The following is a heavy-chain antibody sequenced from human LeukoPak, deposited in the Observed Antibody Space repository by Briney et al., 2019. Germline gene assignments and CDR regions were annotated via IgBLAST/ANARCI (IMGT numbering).Heavy chain of an antibody. CDR2: IYYSGSA. CDR3: ARVGRGTPNWFDP. D-gene: IGHD2-15*01. Sequence: PSETLSLTCTVSGXSISSYYWSWIRQPPGKGPEWIGYIYYSGSADYNPSLKSRVTISVDTSKNQFSLKLTSVTAADTATYYCARVGRGTPNWFDPWGQGTLVTVSS. J-gene: IGHJ5*02. CDR1: GXSISSYY. V-gene: IGHV4-59*01.